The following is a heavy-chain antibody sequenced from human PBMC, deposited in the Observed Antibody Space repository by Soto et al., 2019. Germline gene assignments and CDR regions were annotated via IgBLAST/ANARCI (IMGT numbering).Heavy chain of an antibody. CDR2: IYWYDDK. Sequence: QITLKESGPTLVKPTQTLTLTCTFSGFSLSTSGVGVGWIRQPPGKALEWLALIYWYDDKRYSPSLKSRLTNTNDTSKNQVVLTMTNMDPVDTATYYCAHRRRSDSSGWYWGQGTLVTVSS. J-gene: IGHJ4*02. CDR3: AHRRRSDSSGWY. D-gene: IGHD6-19*01. V-gene: IGHV2-5*01. CDR1: GFSLSTSGVG.